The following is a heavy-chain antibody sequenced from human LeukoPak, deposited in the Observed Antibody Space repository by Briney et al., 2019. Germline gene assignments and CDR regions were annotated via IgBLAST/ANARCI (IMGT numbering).Heavy chain of an antibody. D-gene: IGHD4-17*01. CDR2: INPNSGGT. CDR3: ARGEGTVTTKSWFDP. J-gene: IGHJ5*02. CDR1: GYTFTGYY. Sequence: ASVKVSCKASGYTFTGYYMHWVRQAPGQGLEWMGWINPNSGGTNYAQKFQGRVTMTRDTSISTAYMELSRLRSDGTAKYFCARGEGTVTTKSWFDPWGQGTLVTVSS. V-gene: IGHV1-2*02.